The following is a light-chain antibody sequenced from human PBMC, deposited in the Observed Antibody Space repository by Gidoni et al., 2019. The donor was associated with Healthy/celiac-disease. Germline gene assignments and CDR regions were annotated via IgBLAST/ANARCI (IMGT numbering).Light chain of an antibody. CDR3: QSYDSSLSGSVV. Sequence: QSVLTQPPSVSGAPGQRVTISCTGSSSNIGAGYDVHWYQQLPGTAPKPLIYGNNNRPSRVPERFSCLKVCNPASPANTWLQAEDEADYYCQSYDSSLSGSVVFGGGTKLTVL. CDR1: SSNIGAGYD. V-gene: IGLV1-40*01. J-gene: IGLJ2*01. CDR2: GNN.